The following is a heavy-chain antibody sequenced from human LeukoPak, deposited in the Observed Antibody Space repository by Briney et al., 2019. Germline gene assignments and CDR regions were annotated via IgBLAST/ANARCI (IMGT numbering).Heavy chain of an antibody. D-gene: IGHD4/OR15-4a*01. Sequence: GGSLRLSCAASGFTFSDYSMTWVRQAPGKGLEWVSSISGSSSYIYYADSLKGRFTISRDNAKNPLFLQMNSLRAEDTAVYYCARRVPYFDYWGQGALVTVSS. CDR1: GFTFSDYS. CDR2: ISGSSSYI. J-gene: IGHJ4*02. V-gene: IGHV3-21*01. CDR3: ARRVPYFDY.